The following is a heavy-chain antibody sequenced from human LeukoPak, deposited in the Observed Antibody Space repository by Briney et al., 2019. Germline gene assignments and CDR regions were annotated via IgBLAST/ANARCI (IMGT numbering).Heavy chain of an antibody. D-gene: IGHD2-2*01. Sequence: GESLKISCKGSGYSFTSYWIGWVRQMPGKGLEWMGIIYPGDSDTRYSPSFQGQVTISADKPISTAYLQWSSLKASDTAMYYCARIKDIVVVPAAGGDAFDIWGQGTMVTVSS. CDR1: GYSFTSYW. CDR3: ARIKDIVVVPAAGGDAFDI. V-gene: IGHV5-51*04. CDR2: IYPGDSDT. J-gene: IGHJ3*02.